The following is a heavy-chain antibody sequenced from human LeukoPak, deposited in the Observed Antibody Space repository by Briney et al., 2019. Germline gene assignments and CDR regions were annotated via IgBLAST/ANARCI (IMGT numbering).Heavy chain of an antibody. CDR1: GGSISSSSYY. CDR2: IYYSGST. V-gene: IGHV4-39*07. J-gene: IGHJ3*02. Sequence: SETLSLTCTVSGGSISSSSYYWGWLRQPPGRGVEWIGSIYYSGSTYYNPSLKSRVTISVDTSKNQFSLKLSSVTAADTAVYYRARDGGVGASPDDAFDIWGQGTMVTVSS. D-gene: IGHD1-26*01. CDR3: ARDGGVGASPDDAFDI.